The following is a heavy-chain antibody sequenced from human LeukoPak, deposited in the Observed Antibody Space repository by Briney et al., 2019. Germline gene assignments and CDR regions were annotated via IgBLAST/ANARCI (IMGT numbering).Heavy chain of an antibody. D-gene: IGHD1-26*01. Sequence: GALRLSCAASGFTFDDYAMHWVRQAPGKGLEWVSLISWDGGSTYYADSVKGRFTISRDNAKNSLYLQMNSLRAEDTAVYYCARNGGSYYPAPFDYWGQGTLVTVSS. V-gene: IGHV3-43D*03. J-gene: IGHJ4*02. CDR2: ISWDGGST. CDR1: GFTFDDYA. CDR3: ARNGGSYYPAPFDY.